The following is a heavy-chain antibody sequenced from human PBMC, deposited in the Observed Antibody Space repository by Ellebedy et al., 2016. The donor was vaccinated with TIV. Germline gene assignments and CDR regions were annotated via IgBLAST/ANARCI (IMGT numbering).Heavy chain of an antibody. J-gene: IGHJ4*02. CDR2: INHSGST. CDR3: ARVSRSSSWYATDY. V-gene: IGHV4-34*01. D-gene: IGHD6-13*01. CDR1: GGSFSGYY. Sequence: SETLSLTCAVYGGSFSGYYWSWIRQPPGKGLEWIGEINHSGSTNYNPSLKSRVTVSVDTSKNQFSLKLSSVTAADTAVYYCARVSRSSSWYATDYWGQGTLVTVSS.